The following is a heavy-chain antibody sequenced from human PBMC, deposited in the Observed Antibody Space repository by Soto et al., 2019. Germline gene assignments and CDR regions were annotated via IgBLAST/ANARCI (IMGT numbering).Heavy chain of an antibody. J-gene: IGHJ2*01. D-gene: IGHD6-13*01. V-gene: IGHV1-69*01. Sequence: QVQLVQSGAEVKKPGSSVKVSCKASGGTFSSYAISWVRQAPGQGLEWMGGIIPILGTANYAQKFQGRVTITADESTSTAYMELSSLRSEDTAVYYCARWGSWEPMNWYFDLWGRGTLVTVSS. CDR1: GGTFSSYA. CDR3: ARWGSWEPMNWYFDL. CDR2: IIPILGTA.